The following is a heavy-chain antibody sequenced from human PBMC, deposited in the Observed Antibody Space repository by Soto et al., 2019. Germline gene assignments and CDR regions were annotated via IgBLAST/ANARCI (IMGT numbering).Heavy chain of an antibody. V-gene: IGHV1-2*02. CDR3: ARSGTGPTYLDY. D-gene: IGHD1-1*01. Sequence: ASVKVSCKASGYTFTDYYMHWLRQAPGQGLEWMGWINPDSGGTNYAQKFQGGVTMTRDTSINTAYMELTRLTFDDTAVYYCARSGTGPTYLDYWGQGTLVTVSS. J-gene: IGHJ4*02. CDR1: GYTFTDYY. CDR2: INPDSGGT.